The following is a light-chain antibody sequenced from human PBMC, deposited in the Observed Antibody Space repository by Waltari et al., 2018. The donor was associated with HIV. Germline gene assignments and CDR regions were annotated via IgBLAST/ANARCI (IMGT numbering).Light chain of an antibody. Sequence: QSALTQPPSVSGAPGQRVTISCTGNRSNIGAGYFVHWYQHLPGTAPKLLVYSDINRPSGVPVRCSGSKSGTSASLVITGLQAEDEADYYCQSYDSSLRASVFGGGTKLTVL. V-gene: IGLV1-40*01. CDR3: QSYDSSLRASV. J-gene: IGLJ2*01. CDR2: SDI. CDR1: RSNIGAGYF.